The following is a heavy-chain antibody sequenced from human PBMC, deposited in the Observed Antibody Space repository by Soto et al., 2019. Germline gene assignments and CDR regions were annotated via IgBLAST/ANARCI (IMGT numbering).Heavy chain of an antibody. J-gene: IGHJ6*02. CDR2: ISAYNGNT. V-gene: IGHV1-18*01. CDR1: GYTFTSYG. D-gene: IGHD2-2*02. CDR3: AREDCSSTSCYKGGYYYYGMDV. Sequence: QVQLVQSGAEVKKPGASVKVSCKASGYTFTSYGISWVRQAPGQGLEWMGWISAYNGNTNYAQKLQGRVTMTTDTSTSTAYMELSSLRSDDTAVYYCAREDCSSTSCYKGGYYYYGMDVWGQGTTVTVSS.